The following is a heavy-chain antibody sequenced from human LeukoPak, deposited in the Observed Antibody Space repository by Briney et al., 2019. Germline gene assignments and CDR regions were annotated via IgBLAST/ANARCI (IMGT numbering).Heavy chain of an antibody. CDR3: ARVLDGDYVGFDY. Sequence: GASVKVSCKASGGTFSSYAIGWVRQAPGQGLEWMGGIIPIFGTANYAQKFQGRVTITADESTSTAYMELSSLRSEDTAVYYCARVLDGDYVGFDYWGQGTLVTVSS. D-gene: IGHD4-17*01. V-gene: IGHV1-69*13. CDR1: GGTFSSYA. J-gene: IGHJ4*02. CDR2: IIPIFGTA.